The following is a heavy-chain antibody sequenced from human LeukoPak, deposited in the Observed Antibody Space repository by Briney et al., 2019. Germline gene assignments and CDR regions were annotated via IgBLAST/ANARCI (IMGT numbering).Heavy chain of an antibody. J-gene: IGHJ4*02. D-gene: IGHD1-1*01. CDR1: GFTTHYW. CDR3: AFGGGTTGLFDY. CDR2: IDRDGRVQ. V-gene: IGHV3-7*01. Sequence: GGSLRLSCTASGFTTHYWLNWVRQSPGKGLEWVANIDRDGRVQHYVDSVEGRFTISRDSAKNSLYLQMNSLRAEDTAVYYCAFGGGTTGLFDYWGQGTLVTVSS.